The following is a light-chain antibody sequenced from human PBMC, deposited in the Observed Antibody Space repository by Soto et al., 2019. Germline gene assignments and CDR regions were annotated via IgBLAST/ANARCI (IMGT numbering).Light chain of an antibody. J-gene: IGKJ5*01. Sequence: EVVMTQSPATLSVSPVERATLSCRASQSVGSNLAWYQQKPGQPPRLLIYGASSRATGVPARFSGSGSQTQFTLSISSLQSEDFAFYYCQQYNNWPITFGQGTRLEIK. V-gene: IGKV3D-15*01. CDR2: GAS. CDR1: QSVGSN. CDR3: QQYNNWPIT.